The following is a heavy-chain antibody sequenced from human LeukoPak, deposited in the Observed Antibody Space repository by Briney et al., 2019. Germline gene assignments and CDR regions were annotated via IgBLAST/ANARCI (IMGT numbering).Heavy chain of an antibody. J-gene: IGHJ2*01. Sequence: PSETLSLTCTVSGGSINNDNYYWSWTRQPPGKGLEWIGYIYYSGSTYYNPSLKNRVALSIDTSKNQFSLKLSSVTAADTAVYYCARDLGISPSYWYFDLWGRGTLVTVSS. CDR3: ARDLGISPSYWYFDL. D-gene: IGHD7-27*01. V-gene: IGHV4-30-4*02. CDR2: IYYSGST. CDR1: GGSINNDNYY.